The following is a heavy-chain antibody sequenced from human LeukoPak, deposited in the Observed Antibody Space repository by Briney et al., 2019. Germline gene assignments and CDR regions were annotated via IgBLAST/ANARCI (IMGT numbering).Heavy chain of an antibody. CDR3: ARQGLLWFGKLLPPFDY. Sequence: GESLKISCKGSGYSFTSYWIGWVRPMPGKGLEWMGRIDPSDSYTNYSPSFQGHVTISAVKSISTAYLQLSSLKASDTAMYYCARQGLLWFGKLLPPFDYWGQGTLVTVSS. V-gene: IGHV5-10-1*01. D-gene: IGHD3-10*01. J-gene: IGHJ4*02. CDR1: GYSFTSYW. CDR2: IDPSDSYT.